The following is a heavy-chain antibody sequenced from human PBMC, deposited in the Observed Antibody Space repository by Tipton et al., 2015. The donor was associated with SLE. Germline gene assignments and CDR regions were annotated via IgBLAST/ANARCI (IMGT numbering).Heavy chain of an antibody. V-gene: IGHV4-59*04. Sequence: TLSLTCTVSGGSISNYYWTWMRQPPGKGLEWIGNIYYTGRNYYNPSLESRVTISVDTSKNQFSLKLRSVTAADTAVYYCARQGYYYAMDVWGHGTTVTVSS. J-gene: IGHJ6*02. CDR3: ARQGYYYAMDV. D-gene: IGHD2-15*01. CDR1: GGSISNYY. CDR2: IYYTGRN.